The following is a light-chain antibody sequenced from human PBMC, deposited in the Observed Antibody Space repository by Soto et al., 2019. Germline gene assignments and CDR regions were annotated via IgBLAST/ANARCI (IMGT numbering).Light chain of an antibody. Sequence: DIQMTQSPSTLSASVGDIVTITCRASQSISSWLAWYQRKPGKAPKLLIYKASSLESGVPSRFSGSGSGTEFTLTISSLQPDDFATYYCQQYNSYPTFGGGTKVEIK. CDR2: KAS. CDR3: QQYNSYPT. J-gene: IGKJ4*01. CDR1: QSISSW. V-gene: IGKV1-5*03.